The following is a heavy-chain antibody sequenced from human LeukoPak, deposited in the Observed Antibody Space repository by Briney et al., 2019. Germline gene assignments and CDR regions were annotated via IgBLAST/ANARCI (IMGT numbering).Heavy chain of an antibody. D-gene: IGHD3-22*01. CDR3: ARAPPYYSDSSGYYDC. CDR2: IYRGGTT. Sequence: GGSLRLSCAASGFTVSTNYMSWVRQAPGKGLEWVSIIYRGGTTYYADSVKGRFIISRDNSKNTLYLQMNSLRADDTAVYYCARAPPYYSDSSGYYDCRGQGALVTVSS. CDR1: GFTVSTNY. J-gene: IGHJ4*02. V-gene: IGHV3-66*01.